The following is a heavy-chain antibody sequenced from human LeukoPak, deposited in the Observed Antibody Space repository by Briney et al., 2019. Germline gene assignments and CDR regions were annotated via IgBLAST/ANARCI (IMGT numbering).Heavy chain of an antibody. D-gene: IGHD3-3*01. CDR2: IYYSGST. CDR3: VRARQYYDFWSGDFDY. J-gene: IGHJ4*02. CDR1: GGSISSYY. V-gene: IGHV4-59*01. Sequence: SETLSLTCTVSGGSISSYYWSWIRQPPGKGLEWIGYIYYSGSTNYNPSLKSRVTISVDTSKNQFSLKLSSVTAADTAVYYCVRARQYYDFWSGDFDYWGQGTLVTVSS.